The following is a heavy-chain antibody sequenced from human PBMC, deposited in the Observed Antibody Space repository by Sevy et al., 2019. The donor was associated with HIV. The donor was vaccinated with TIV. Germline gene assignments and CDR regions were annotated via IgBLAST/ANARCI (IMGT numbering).Heavy chain of an antibody. V-gene: IGHV3-30-3*01. J-gene: IGHJ4*02. CDR3: ARNSGGPMIVVVITYFDY. CDR2: ISYDGSNK. CDR1: GFTFSSYA. D-gene: IGHD3-22*01. Sequence: GGSLRLSCAASGFTFSSYAMHWVRQAPGKGLEWVAVISYDGSNKYYADSVKGRFTISRGNSKNTLYLQMNSLRAEDTAVYYCARNSGGPMIVVVITYFDYWGQGTLVTVSS.